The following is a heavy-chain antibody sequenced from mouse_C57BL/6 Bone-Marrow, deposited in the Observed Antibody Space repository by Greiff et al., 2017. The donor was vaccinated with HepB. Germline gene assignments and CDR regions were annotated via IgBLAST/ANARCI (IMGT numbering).Heavy chain of an antibody. Sequence: DVKLVESGGDLVKPGGSLKLSCAASGFTFSSYGMSWVRQTPDKRLEWVATISSGGSYTYYPDSVKGRFTISRDNAKNTLYLQMSSLKSEDTAMYYCARQGGYFPMDYWGQGTSVTVSS. CDR2: ISSGGSYT. D-gene: IGHD2-3*01. V-gene: IGHV5-6*02. CDR3: ARQGGYFPMDY. CDR1: GFTFSSYG. J-gene: IGHJ4*01.